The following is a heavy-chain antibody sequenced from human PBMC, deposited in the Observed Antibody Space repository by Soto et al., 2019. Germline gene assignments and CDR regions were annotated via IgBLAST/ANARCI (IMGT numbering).Heavy chain of an antibody. J-gene: IGHJ6*02. CDR1: GGSISSYY. CDR2: IYYSGGT. D-gene: IGHD3-3*01. V-gene: IGHV4-59*01. Sequence: QVQLQESGPGLVKPSETLSLTCTVSGGSISSYYWCWIRQPPGKGLEWIGYIYYSGGTNYNPSLKRRVTITVDASKTQFYLKLSSVTAADTAVYYCARANVVFWSGSDYYGMDVWGQGTTVTFSS. CDR3: ARANVVFWSGSDYYGMDV.